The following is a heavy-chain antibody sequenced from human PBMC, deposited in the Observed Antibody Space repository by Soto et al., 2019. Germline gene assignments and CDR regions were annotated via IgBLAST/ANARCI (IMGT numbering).Heavy chain of an antibody. CDR2: ITSSSSTL. CDR1: GFTFSSYS. CDR3: ARVYYYDSSALFDP. V-gene: IGHV3-48*02. J-gene: IGHJ5*02. D-gene: IGHD3-22*01. Sequence: LRLSCAASGFTFSSYSMSWVRQAPGKGLEWVSYITSSSSTLYYADSVEGRFTISRDNAKNSLYLQMNSLRDEDTAVYYCARVYYYDSSALFDPWGQGTLVTVSS.